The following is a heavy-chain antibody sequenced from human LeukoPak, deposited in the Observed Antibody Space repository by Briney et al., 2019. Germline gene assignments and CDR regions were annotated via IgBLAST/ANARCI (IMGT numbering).Heavy chain of an antibody. CDR2: ISGSGDST. V-gene: IGHV3-23*01. J-gene: IGHJ5*02. Sequence: GGSLRLSCAASGFTFSSYAMSWVRQAPGKGLEWVSAISGSGDSTYYADSVKGRFTISRDNSKNTLYLQMNSLRAEDTAVYYCAKDDPPLRPHANWFDPWGQGTLVTVSS. CDR3: AKDDPPLRPHANWFDP. CDR1: GFTFSSYA.